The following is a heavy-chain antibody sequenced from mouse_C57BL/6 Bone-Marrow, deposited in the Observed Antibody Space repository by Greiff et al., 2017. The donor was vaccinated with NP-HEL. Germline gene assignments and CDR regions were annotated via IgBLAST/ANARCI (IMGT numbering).Heavy chain of an antibody. CDR3: VYYYGSSPYYYAMDY. D-gene: IGHD1-1*01. J-gene: IGHJ4*01. Sequence: EVQLQQSGPELVKPGASVKMSCKASGYTFTDYNMHWVKQSHGKSLEWIGYINPNNGGTSYNQKFKGKATLTVNKSSSTAYMELRSLTSEDSAVYYCVYYYGSSPYYYAMDYWGQGTSVTVSS. V-gene: IGHV1-22*01. CDR1: GYTFTDYN. CDR2: INPNNGGT.